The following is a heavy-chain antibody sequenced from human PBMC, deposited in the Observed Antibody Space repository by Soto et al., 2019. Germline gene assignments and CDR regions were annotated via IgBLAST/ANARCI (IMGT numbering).Heavy chain of an antibody. J-gene: IGHJ4*02. V-gene: IGHV4-59*01. CDR3: ARAHERRVPAAIXY. CDR1: GGSISSYY. CDR2: IYYSGST. D-gene: IGHD2-2*01. Sequence: PSETLXLTCTVSGGSISSYYWSWIRQPPGKGLEWIGYIYYSGSTNYNPSLKSRVTISVDTSKNQFSLKLSSVTAADTAVYYCARAHERRVPAAIXYWGQGTLVXVSS.